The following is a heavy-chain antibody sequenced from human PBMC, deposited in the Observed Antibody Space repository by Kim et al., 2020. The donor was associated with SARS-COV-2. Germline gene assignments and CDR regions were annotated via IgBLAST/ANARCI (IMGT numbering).Heavy chain of an antibody. CDR2: ISYDGSNK. D-gene: IGHD6-6*01. Sequence: GGSLRLSCAASGFTFSSYAMHWVRQAPGKGLEWVAVISYDGSNKYYADSVKGRFTISRDNSKNTLYLQMNSLRAEDTAVYYCARGGGGDSSSSVAFDIWGQGTMVTVSS. CDR1: GFTFSSYA. J-gene: IGHJ3*02. CDR3: ARGGGGDSSSSVAFDI. V-gene: IGHV3-30*04.